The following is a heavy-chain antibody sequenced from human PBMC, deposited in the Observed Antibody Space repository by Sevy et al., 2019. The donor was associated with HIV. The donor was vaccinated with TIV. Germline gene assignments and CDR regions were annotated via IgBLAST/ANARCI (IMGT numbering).Heavy chain of an antibody. Sequence: GGSLRLSCAASGFTFSSYNMNWVRQAPGKGLEWVSSISSSSNYIYYADSMKGRFTISRDNAKISLYLQMNSLRAEDTAVYYCARVVAYCSGGSCFPGYYYGMDVWGQGTTVTVSS. V-gene: IGHV3-21*01. CDR2: ISSSSNYI. CDR3: ARVVAYCSGGSCFPGYYYGMDV. D-gene: IGHD2-15*01. CDR1: GFTFSSYN. J-gene: IGHJ6*02.